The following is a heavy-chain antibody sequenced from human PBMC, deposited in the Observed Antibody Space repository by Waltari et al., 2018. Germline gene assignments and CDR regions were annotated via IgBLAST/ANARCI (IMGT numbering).Heavy chain of an antibody. CDR2: MNPNSGNT. Sequence: QVQLVQSGAEVKKPGASVKVSCKASGYTFTSYDINWVRQATGQGLEWMGWMNPNSGNTGYAQKFQGRVTMTRNTSISTAYMELSSLRSEDTAVYYCARAAGGYDFWSGYYPYDYWGQGTLVTVSS. CDR1: GYTFTSYD. V-gene: IGHV1-8*01. J-gene: IGHJ4*02. D-gene: IGHD3-3*01. CDR3: ARAAGGYDFWSGYYPYDY.